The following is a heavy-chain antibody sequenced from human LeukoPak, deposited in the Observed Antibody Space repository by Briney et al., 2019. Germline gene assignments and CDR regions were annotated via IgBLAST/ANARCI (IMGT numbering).Heavy chain of an antibody. CDR3: ARNLYYDSTGYHTFDY. D-gene: IGHD3-22*01. CDR2: ISFDGSNK. Sequence: PGRSLRLSCAASGFTFSSYALHWVRQAPGKGLEWVAVISFDGSNKYYADSVKGRFTISRDNSKNTLFLQMSSLRAEDTAVYYCARNLYYDSTGYHTFDYWGQGTLVTVSS. J-gene: IGHJ4*02. CDR1: GFTFSSYA. V-gene: IGHV3-30*04.